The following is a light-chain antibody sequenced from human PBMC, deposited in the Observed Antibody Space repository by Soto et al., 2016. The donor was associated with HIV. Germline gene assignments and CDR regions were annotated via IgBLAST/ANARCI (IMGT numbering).Light chain of an antibody. CDR3: QQYNTPPWT. CDR1: QSVNDW. Sequence: DIQLTQSPSTLSAAVGDRVTITCRASQSVNDWLAWYQQKPGTPPSLLIYKVSTLESGVPSRFSGVGFGTDFTLTINTLQPEDSAIYYCQQYNTPPWTFSQGTKVEI. J-gene: IGKJ1*01. CDR2: KVS. V-gene: IGKV1-5*03.